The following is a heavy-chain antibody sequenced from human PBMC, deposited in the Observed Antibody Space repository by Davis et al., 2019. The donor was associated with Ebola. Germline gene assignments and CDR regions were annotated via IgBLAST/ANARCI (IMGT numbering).Heavy chain of an antibody. J-gene: IGHJ4*02. D-gene: IGHD2-21*01. Sequence: SETLSLTCTVSGGSISTNSYYWGWLRQPPGKGLEWTGSFYYTGSAYYNPSLRSRVTMSVATSRNQFSLKLRSVTATDTAVYYCTNAGEAIFDYWGRGTLVTVSS. V-gene: IGHV4-39*01. CDR1: GGSISTNSYY. CDR3: TNAGEAIFDY. CDR2: FYYTGSA.